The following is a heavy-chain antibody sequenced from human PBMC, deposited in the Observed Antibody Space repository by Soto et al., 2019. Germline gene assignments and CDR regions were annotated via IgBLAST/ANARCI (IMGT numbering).Heavy chain of an antibody. CDR2: INAGNGNT. Sequence: GASVKVSCKASGYTFTSYAMHWVRQAPGQRLEWMGWINAGNGNTKYSQKFQGRVTMARNTSISTAYMELSSLRSEDTAVYYCAREGSGWYLSYYYYYYMDVWGKGTTVTVSS. J-gene: IGHJ6*03. D-gene: IGHD6-19*01. V-gene: IGHV1-3*01. CDR3: AREGSGWYLSYYYYYYMDV. CDR1: GYTFTSYA.